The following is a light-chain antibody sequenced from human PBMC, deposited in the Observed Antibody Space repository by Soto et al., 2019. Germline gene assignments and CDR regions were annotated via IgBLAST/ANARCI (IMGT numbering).Light chain of an antibody. CDR3: QQYGSSGT. CDR1: RSVSDN. V-gene: IGKV3-15*01. Sequence: EIVMTQSPATLSVSPGERATLSCRASRSVSDNLAWYQQKPGQAPRLLIYGASTRATGITARFSGGGSGTEFTLTINSLQSEDFAVYYCQQYGSSGTFGQGTKVDIK. J-gene: IGKJ1*01. CDR2: GAS.